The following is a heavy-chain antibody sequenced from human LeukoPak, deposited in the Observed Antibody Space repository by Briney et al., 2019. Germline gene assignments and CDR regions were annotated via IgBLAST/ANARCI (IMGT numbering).Heavy chain of an antibody. J-gene: IGHJ4*02. V-gene: IGHV1-18*01. D-gene: IGHD3-3*01. CDR1: GYTFTSYG. CDR2: ISAYNGNT. Sequence: ASVKVSCKASGYTFTSYGISWVRQAPGQGLEWMGWISAYNGNTNYAQKLQGRVTMTTDTSTSTAYKELRSLRSDDTAVYYCARVTYYDFWSGYPGGGYYFDYWGQGTLVTVSS. CDR3: ARVTYYDFWSGYPGGGYYFDY.